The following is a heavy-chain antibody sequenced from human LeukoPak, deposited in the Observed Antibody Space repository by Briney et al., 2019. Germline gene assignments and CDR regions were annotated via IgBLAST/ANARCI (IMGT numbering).Heavy chain of an antibody. Sequence: GGSLRLSCAASGFAFSSFGMHWVRQAPGKGLEWVAVIWYDGTNKYYADSVKGRFTISRDNSKNTLYQQMNSLRAEDTAVYYCARATVTRWFDPWGQGTLVTVSS. CDR1: GFAFSSFG. D-gene: IGHD4-17*01. V-gene: IGHV3-33*01. CDR2: IWYDGTNK. J-gene: IGHJ5*02. CDR3: ARATVTRWFDP.